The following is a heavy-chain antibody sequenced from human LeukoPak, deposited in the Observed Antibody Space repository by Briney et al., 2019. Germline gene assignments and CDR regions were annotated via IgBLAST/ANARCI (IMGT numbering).Heavy chain of an antibody. Sequence: GGSLRLSCAASGFTFSSYSMTWVRQAPGKGLEWVSSISSSSSYIYYADSVKGRFTISRDNAKNSLYLQMNSLRAEDTAVYYCARYYYGSGSYYSHFDYWGQGTLVTVSS. V-gene: IGHV3-21*01. CDR3: ARYYYGSGSYYSHFDY. CDR1: GFTFSSYS. CDR2: ISSSSSYI. J-gene: IGHJ4*02. D-gene: IGHD3-10*01.